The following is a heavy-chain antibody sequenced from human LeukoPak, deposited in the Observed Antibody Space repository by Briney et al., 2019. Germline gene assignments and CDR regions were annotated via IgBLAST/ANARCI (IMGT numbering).Heavy chain of an antibody. CDR2: MYTDGST. Sequence: SETLSLTCIVSGGSMSSYYWSWIPQPAGKGLEWIGRMYTDGSTNYNPFLNSRVTMSVDTSKKHFSLRLNSVTAADTAVYYCATYDQKLAFDNWGQGTLVTVSS. J-gene: IGHJ4*02. D-gene: IGHD6-13*01. CDR3: ATYDQKLAFDN. CDR1: GGSMSSYY. V-gene: IGHV4-4*07.